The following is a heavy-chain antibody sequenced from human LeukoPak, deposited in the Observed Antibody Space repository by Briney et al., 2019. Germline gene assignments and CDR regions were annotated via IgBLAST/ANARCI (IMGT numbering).Heavy chain of an antibody. V-gene: IGHV3-30*02. CDR3: AKDRRPVNQQYGAPGY. CDR1: GFTFSSYA. Sequence: GGSLRLSCAASGFTFSSYAMHWVRQAPGKGLEWVAFIRNDGSNKYYADSVKGRFTISRDNSKNTLYLQMNSLRAEDTAVYYCAKDRRPVNQQYGAPGYWGQGTLVTVSS. CDR2: IRNDGSNK. J-gene: IGHJ4*02. D-gene: IGHD4-17*01.